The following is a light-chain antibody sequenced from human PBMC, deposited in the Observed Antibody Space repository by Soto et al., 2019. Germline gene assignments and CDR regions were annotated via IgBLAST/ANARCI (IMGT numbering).Light chain of an antibody. CDR3: QQYNAWPRT. J-gene: IGKJ1*01. CDR1: QSVSSR. V-gene: IGKV3-15*01. CDR2: DAS. Sequence: EIVITQSPSTLSVSPGERVTLSCRASQSVSSRLAWYHQKPGQSPRLLIFDASTRATGIPARFSGSGSGTEFTLTITSLQSEDFAVYYCQQYNAWPRTSGQRAKVDIK.